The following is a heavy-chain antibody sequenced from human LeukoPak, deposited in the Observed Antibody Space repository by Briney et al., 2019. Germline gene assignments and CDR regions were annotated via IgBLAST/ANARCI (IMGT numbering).Heavy chain of an antibody. J-gene: IGHJ4*02. Sequence: GGSLRLSCAASGFTFSRCWLSWVRQAPGKGLEWVSGISGSGGSTYYEDSVKGRFTISRDNSKNTLYLQMNGLRAEDTAVYYCAKNSGGTCYSHLDYWGQGTLVTVSS. V-gene: IGHV3-23*01. CDR2: ISGSGGST. CDR1: GFTFSRCW. CDR3: AKNSGGTCYSHLDY. D-gene: IGHD2-15*01.